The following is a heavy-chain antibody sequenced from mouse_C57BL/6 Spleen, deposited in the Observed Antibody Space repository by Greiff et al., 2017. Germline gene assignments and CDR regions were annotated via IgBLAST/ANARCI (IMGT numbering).Heavy chain of an antibody. CDR3: ARDGSSPHWYFDV. CDR2: INYDGSST. D-gene: IGHD1-1*01. CDR1: GFTFSDYY. J-gene: IGHJ1*03. V-gene: IGHV5-16*01. Sequence: EVQVVESEGGLVQPGSSMKLSCTASGFTFSDYYMAWVRQVPEKGLEWIANINYDGSSTYYLDSLKSRFIISRDNAKNILYLQMRNLKSEDTATYYCARDGSSPHWYFDVWGTGTTVTVSS.